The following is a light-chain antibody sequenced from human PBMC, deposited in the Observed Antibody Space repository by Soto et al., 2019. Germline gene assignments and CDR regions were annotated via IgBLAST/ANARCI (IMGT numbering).Light chain of an antibody. Sequence: EIVLTQSPATLSLSPGERATLSCMASQSVSNSLAWYQHKPGQAPRLLIYDASNRATGIPARFSGSGSGTDFTLTISRLEPEDFAVYYCQQRSNWPPGINCGQGTRREI. CDR1: QSVSNS. J-gene: IGKJ5*01. CDR3: QQRSNWPPGIN. CDR2: DAS. V-gene: IGKV3-11*01.